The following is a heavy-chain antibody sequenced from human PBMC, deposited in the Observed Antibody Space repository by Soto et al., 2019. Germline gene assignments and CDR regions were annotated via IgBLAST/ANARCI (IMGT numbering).Heavy chain of an antibody. V-gene: IGHV4-34*01. D-gene: IGHD1-26*01. CDR2: INHSGST. CDR3: ATARNYYYGSFDY. J-gene: IGHJ4*02. CDR1: GGSFSGYY. Sequence: SETLSLTCAVYGGSFSGYYWTWIRQPPGTGLEWIGEINHSGSTNYNPSLKSRVTISADTSKNQLSLKVSSVTAADTAVYYCATARNYYYGSFDYWGQGTPVTVSS.